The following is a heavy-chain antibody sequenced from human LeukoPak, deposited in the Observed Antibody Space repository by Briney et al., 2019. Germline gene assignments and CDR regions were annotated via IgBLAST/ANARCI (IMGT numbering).Heavy chain of an antibody. V-gene: IGHV3-15*01. CDR3: TTGGRWILLFDY. CDR1: GFTFSNAW. D-gene: IGHD2-2*03. J-gene: IGHJ4*02. Sequence: GGSLRLSCAASGFTFSNAWMSWVRQAPGRGLEWVGRIKSKTDGGTTDYAAPVKGRFTISRDDSKNTLYLQMNSLKTEDTAVYYCTTGGRWILLFDYWGQGTLVTVSS. CDR2: IKSKTDGGTT.